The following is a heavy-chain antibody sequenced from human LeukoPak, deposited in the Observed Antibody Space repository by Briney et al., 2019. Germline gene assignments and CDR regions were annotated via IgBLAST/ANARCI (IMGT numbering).Heavy chain of an antibody. CDR2: IRGRGGST. CDR3: ARDVGVNGFDP. V-gene: IGHV3-23*01. J-gene: IGHJ5*02. D-gene: IGHD1-26*01. Sequence: GGSLRLSCAASGFSFSSYAMRWVRQAAEGVRGWVSAIRGRGGSTYNADSVKGRFTISRDNAKSPLYLQMNSLRAEDTAVYYCARDVGVNGFDPWGRGTLVTVSS. CDR1: GFSFSSYA.